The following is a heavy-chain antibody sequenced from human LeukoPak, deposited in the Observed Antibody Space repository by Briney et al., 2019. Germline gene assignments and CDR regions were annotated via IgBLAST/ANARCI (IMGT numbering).Heavy chain of an antibody. Sequence: TGGSLRLSCAASGFTFSSYAMTWVRQAPGKGLEWVSAITGSGDSTYNADSVKGRFTISRDNSKNMLYLQMNSLRAEDTAVYYCAKDEIFGGYYYWGQGTLVAVSS. J-gene: IGHJ4*02. D-gene: IGHD3-3*01. CDR1: GFTFSSYA. CDR3: AKDEIFGGYYY. V-gene: IGHV3-23*01. CDR2: ITGSGDST.